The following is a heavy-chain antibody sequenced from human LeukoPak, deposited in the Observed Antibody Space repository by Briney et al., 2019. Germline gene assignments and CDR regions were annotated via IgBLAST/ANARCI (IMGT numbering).Heavy chain of an antibody. CDR3: ARWAKGYYFDY. CDR1: GYTFTSYY. V-gene: IGHV1-46*01. J-gene: IGHJ4*02. Sequence: ASVKVSCKASGYTFTSYYIHLVRQAPGQGFEWMAIINPSDGSTTNSQKFQGRVTMTRDTSTSTVYMELSGLRSDDTAVYYCARWAKGYYFDYWGQGTLVTVSS. CDR2: INPSDGST.